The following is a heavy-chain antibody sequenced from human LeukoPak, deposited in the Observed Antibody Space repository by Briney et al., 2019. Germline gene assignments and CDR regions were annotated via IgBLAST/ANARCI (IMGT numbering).Heavy chain of an antibody. J-gene: IGHJ4*02. CDR1: GFTFSSYW. V-gene: IGHV3-7*03. CDR3: AKDQDTVTPRAKFDY. D-gene: IGHD4-17*01. Sequence: PGGSLRLSCAASGFTFSSYWMSWVRQAPGKGLEWVANIKQDGSEKYYVDSVKGRFTISRDNSKNTLYLQMNSLRAEDTAVYYCAKDQDTVTPRAKFDYWGQGTLVTVSS. CDR2: IKQDGSEK.